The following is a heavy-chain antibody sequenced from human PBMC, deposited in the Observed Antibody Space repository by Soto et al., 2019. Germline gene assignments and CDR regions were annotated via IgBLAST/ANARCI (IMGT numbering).Heavy chain of an antibody. Sequence: QVPLQESGPGLVKPSGTLSLTCAVSGGSISSSNWWSWVRQPPGKGLAWIGEIYHSGSTNYNPSLKSLVTISVDNSKNQVSLKLSSGTAADTAVYYCARVSVAGTRFDYCGQGTLVTVSS. D-gene: IGHD6-19*01. CDR3: ARVSVAGTRFDY. J-gene: IGHJ4*02. V-gene: IGHV4-4*02. CDR2: IYHSGST. CDR1: GGSISSSNW.